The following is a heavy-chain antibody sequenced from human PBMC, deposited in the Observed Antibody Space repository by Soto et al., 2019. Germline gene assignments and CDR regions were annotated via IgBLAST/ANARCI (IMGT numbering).Heavy chain of an antibody. D-gene: IGHD5-18*01. V-gene: IGHV3-21*04. J-gene: IGHJ5*02. Sequence: EVQLVESGGGLVKPGESLRLSCTFTFSSYSVNWVRQAPGKGLEWVSSISSGSAYIKYADSVKGRFTISRDNANNLLYLQMRSLRVDDSAVYYCTRDEAESYDNRFNPWGQGTLVTVSS. CDR3: TRDEAESYDNRFNP. CDR2: ISSGSAYI. CDR1: TFSSYS.